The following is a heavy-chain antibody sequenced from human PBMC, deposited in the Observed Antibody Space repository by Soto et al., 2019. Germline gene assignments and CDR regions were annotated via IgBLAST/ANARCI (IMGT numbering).Heavy chain of an antibody. CDR1: GFTFSSYA. D-gene: IGHD3-22*01. V-gene: IGHV3-30-3*01. CDR3: ARDRGITMIVVSVLDY. Sequence: GSLRLSCAASGFTFSSYAMHWVRQAPGKGLEWVAVISYDGSNKYYADSVKGRFTISRDNSKNTLYLQMNSLRAEDTAVYYCARDRGITMIVVSVLDYWGQGTLVTVSS. CDR2: ISYDGSNK. J-gene: IGHJ4*02.